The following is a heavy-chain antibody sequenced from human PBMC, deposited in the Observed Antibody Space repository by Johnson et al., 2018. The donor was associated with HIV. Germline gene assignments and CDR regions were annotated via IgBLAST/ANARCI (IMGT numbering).Heavy chain of an antibody. V-gene: IGHV3-30*02. Sequence: QVHLVESGGGVVQPGRSLRLSCAASGFTFSGSAMHWVRQASGKGLEWVAFIQYDGSNKYFADSVKGRFTISRDNSKNTLHLQMNSLRAEDTAVYYCAKGTHYSDSSGYWSNDAFDIWGQGTRVTVSS. CDR3: AKGTHYSDSSGYWSNDAFDI. CDR1: GFTFSGSA. D-gene: IGHD3-22*01. CDR2: IQYDGSNK. J-gene: IGHJ3*02.